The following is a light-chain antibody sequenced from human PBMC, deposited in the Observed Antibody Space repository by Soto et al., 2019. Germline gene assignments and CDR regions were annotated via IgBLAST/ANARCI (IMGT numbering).Light chain of an antibody. CDR2: DVT. J-gene: IGLJ2*01. V-gene: IGLV2-11*01. CDR1: SSDVGGYNY. CDR3: CSYAGSYTLGA. Sequence: QSALTQSRSVSGSPGQSVTISCTGTSSDVGGYNYVSWYQQHPGKAPKLMIYDVTERPSGVPDRFSGSKSGNTASLTISGLRAEDEADYYCCSYAGSYTLGAFGGGTKLTVL.